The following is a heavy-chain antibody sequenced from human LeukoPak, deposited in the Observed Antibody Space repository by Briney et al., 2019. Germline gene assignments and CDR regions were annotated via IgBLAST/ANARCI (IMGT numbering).Heavy chain of an antibody. V-gene: IGHV3-23*01. CDR2: IRGNGGST. Sequence: GGSLRLSCATSQFNFNKFGVTWVGQAPGKGLEGASSIRGNGGSTQYPDPVQGRFANSRDNSKNTLYLQMNSLRAEDTAVYFCAKDPNGDYIGTFDIWGQGTMVTVSS. CDR1: QFNFNKFG. D-gene: IGHD4-17*01. CDR3: AKDPNGDYIGTFDI. J-gene: IGHJ3*02.